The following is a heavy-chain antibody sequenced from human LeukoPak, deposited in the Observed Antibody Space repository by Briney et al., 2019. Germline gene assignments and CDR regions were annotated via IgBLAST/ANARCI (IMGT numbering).Heavy chain of an antibody. D-gene: IGHD6-6*01. J-gene: IGHJ6*03. CDR3: AKAPRQLGTYYYYMDV. V-gene: IGHV3-23*01. CDR1: GFTFSSYA. Sequence: GGSLRLSCAASGFTFSSYAMSWVRQAPGKGLEWVSAISGSGGSTYYADSVKGRFTISRDNSKNTLYLQMNSLRAEDTAVYYCAKAPRQLGTYYYYMDVWGKGTTVTVSS. CDR2: ISGSGGST.